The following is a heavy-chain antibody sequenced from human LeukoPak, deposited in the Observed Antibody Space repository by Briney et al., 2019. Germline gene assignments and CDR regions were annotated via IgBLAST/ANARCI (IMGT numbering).Heavy chain of an antibody. V-gene: IGHV3-23*01. Sequence: PGRSLRLSCAASGFTFSSYAMNWVRQAPGRGLEWVSTISGSGDSTYYTDSVKGRFTISRDNSKNTLNLQMNSLRAEDAAVYYCAKGVDSSGLSGSFDIWGQGTMVTVSS. CDR1: GFTFSSYA. D-gene: IGHD3-22*01. CDR2: ISGSGDST. CDR3: AKGVDSSGLSGSFDI. J-gene: IGHJ3*02.